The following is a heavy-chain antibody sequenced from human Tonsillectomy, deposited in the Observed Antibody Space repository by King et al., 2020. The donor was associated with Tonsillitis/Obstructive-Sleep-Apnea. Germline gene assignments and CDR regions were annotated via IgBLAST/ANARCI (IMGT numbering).Heavy chain of an antibody. J-gene: IGHJ4*02. Sequence: QLVQSGGGVVQPGRSLRLSCVGSGFTLNNYTLQWVRQAPGRGLEWVAVISHDGSKKYYTDSVKGRFTISRDNSKNKVYLQMNSLGAEDTAVYYCARDKEKQLVPGFFDCWGPPTLVTVAS. D-gene: IGHD6-13*01. V-gene: IGHV3-30*04. CDR1: GFTLNNYT. CDR2: ISHDGSKK. CDR3: ARDKEKQLVPGFFDC.